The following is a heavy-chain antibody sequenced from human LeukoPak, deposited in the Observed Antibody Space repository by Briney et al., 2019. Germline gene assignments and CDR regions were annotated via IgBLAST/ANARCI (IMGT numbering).Heavy chain of an antibody. CDR2: ISGSGGST. V-gene: IGHV3-23*01. Sequence: GGSLRLSCAASGFTFSSYATSWVRQAPGKGLEWVSTISGSGGSTNYADSVKGRFTISRDNAKNTLYLQMNSLRADDTAVYYCAREGSWYFDLWGRGTLVTVSS. CDR3: AREGSWYFDL. D-gene: IGHD3-10*01. CDR1: GFTFSSYA. J-gene: IGHJ2*01.